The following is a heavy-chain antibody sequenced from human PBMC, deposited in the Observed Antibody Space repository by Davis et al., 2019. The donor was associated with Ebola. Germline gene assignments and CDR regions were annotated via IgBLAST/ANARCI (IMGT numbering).Heavy chain of an antibody. CDR3: ASFLGYCSSTSCYLDYYYYMDV. V-gene: IGHV1-69*13. J-gene: IGHJ6*03. CDR1: GGTFSSYA. CDR2: IIPIFGTA. Sequence: SVKVSCKASGGTFSSYAISWVRQAPGQGLEWMGGIIPIFGTANYAQKFQGRVTIPADESTSTAYMGLSSLRSEDTAVYYCASFLGYCSSTSCYLDYYYYMDVWGKGTTVTVSS. D-gene: IGHD2-2*01.